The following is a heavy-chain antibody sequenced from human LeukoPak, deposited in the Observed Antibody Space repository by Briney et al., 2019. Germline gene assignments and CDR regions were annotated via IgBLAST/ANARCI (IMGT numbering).Heavy chain of an antibody. CDR2: MNPNRGNT. V-gene: IGHV1-8*03. D-gene: IGHD3-9*01. CDR1: GYTFTSYA. J-gene: IGHJ4*02. Sequence: ASVKVSCKASGYTFTSYAMNWVRQATGQGLEWMGWMNPNRGNTGYAQKVQGRVTITRTTSISTAYMELSSLRSDDTAVYYCARVRPAPTYYDILTGLEDYWGQGTLVTVSS. CDR3: ARVRPAPTYYDILTGLEDY.